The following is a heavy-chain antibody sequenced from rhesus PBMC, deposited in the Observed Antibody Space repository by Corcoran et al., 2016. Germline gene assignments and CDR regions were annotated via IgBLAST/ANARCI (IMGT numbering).Heavy chain of an antibody. V-gene: IGHV4-122*02. CDR1: GCSISISYFY. CDR2: ISYSGST. CDR3: ARPTDYGNYYY. D-gene: IGHD4-35*01. Sequence: QVQLQESGPGLVKPSETLSLTCAVSGCSISISYFYWRWIRPAPRQGLEGIGYISYSGSTSSNPSRNSRVTISIDTSKNQFSLKLSSVTAADTAVYYCARPTDYGNYYYWGQGVLVTVSS. J-gene: IGHJ4*01.